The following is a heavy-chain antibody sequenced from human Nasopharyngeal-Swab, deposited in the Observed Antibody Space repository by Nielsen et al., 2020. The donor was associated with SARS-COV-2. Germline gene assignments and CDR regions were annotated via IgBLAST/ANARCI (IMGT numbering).Heavy chain of an antibody. D-gene: IGHD3-22*01. V-gene: IGHV3-15*01. J-gene: IGHJ1*01. Sequence: GGSLRLSCAASGFTFSNAWMSWVRQAPGKGLEWVGCIKSKTDGGTTDYAAPVKGRFTISRDDSKNTLYLQMNSLKTEDTAVYYCTTALNPLYYYDSSGYYSPGAEYFQHWGQGTLVTVSS. CDR1: GFTFSNAW. CDR3: TTALNPLYYYDSSGYYSPGAEYFQH. CDR2: IKSKTDGGTT.